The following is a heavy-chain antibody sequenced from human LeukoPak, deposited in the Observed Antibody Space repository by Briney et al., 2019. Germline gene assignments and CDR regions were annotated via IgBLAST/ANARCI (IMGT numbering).Heavy chain of an antibody. CDR1: RFTFSSYG. D-gene: IGHD4-17*01. Sequence: GGSLRLSCAASRFTFSSYGMSWVRQAPEKGLEWVSAIHTSGDTCYADSVKGRFTISRDTSKNTLYLQINSLRVEDTAVYYCIVFGDSNHWGQGTLVTVSS. J-gene: IGHJ5*02. CDR2: IHTSGDT. CDR3: IVFGDSNH. V-gene: IGHV3-23*01.